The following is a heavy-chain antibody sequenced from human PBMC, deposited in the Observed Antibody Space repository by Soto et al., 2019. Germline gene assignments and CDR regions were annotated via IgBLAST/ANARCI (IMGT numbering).Heavy chain of an antibody. CDR3: AKPADTSGHPHPPREYYYCYYGMAV. V-gene: IGHV3-23*01. CDR2: ISGSGGST. CDR1: GFTFSSYA. D-gene: IGHD3-22*01. Sequence: EVQLLESGGGLVQPGGSLRLFCAASGFTFSSYAMSWGRQAPGKGLEWVSAISGSGGSTFYAASVKGRFAFTRDNCKNTLYMRIKSLRADTTAVYYCAKPADTSGHPHPPREYYYCYYGMAVWCQGATVTVS. J-gene: IGHJ6*02.